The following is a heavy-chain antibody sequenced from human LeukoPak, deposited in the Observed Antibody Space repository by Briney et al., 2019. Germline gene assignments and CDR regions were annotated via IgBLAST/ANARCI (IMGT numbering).Heavy chain of an antibody. Sequence: SETLSLTCTASGGSISSSSYYWGWIRQPPGKGLEWIGSIYYSESTYYNPSLKSRVTISVDTSKNQFSLKLSSVTAADTAVYYCARRYYDSSGYYQIYYFDYWGQGTLVTVSS. CDR1: GGSISSSSYY. D-gene: IGHD3-22*01. CDR3: ARRYYDSSGYYQIYYFDY. CDR2: IYYSEST. J-gene: IGHJ4*02. V-gene: IGHV4-39*01.